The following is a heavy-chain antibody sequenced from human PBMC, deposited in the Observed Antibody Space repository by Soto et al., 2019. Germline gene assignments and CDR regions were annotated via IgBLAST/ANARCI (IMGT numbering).Heavy chain of an antibody. Sequence: QHGGSLGLGCEVCGVTVCMSGVDVVRQAPGRGLGWVSRIKSDGSVIRYADSVKSRFTTSTDTAKNTLYLQMNSLRGEDTAVYYCENTYWHLGNYWGQGIPVTVSS. V-gene: IGHV3-74*01. CDR2: IKSDGSVI. J-gene: IGHJ4*02. CDR3: ENTYWHLGNY. CDR1: GVTVCMSG. D-gene: IGHD3-3*01.